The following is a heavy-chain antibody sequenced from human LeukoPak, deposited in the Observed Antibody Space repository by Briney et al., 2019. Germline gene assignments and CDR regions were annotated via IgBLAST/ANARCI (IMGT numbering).Heavy chain of an antibody. CDR2: IYYSGST. J-gene: IGHJ4*02. V-gene: IGHV4-39*02. Sequence: PSETLSLTCTVSGGSISGSSYYWGWVRQPPGKGLEWIGIIYYSGSTYYNPSLKSRVTISVDTSKNQFSLKLSSVTAADTAVYYCARDDTMVREYGMDYWGQGTLVTVSS. CDR3: ARDDTMVREYGMDY. D-gene: IGHD3-10*01. CDR1: GGSISGSSYY.